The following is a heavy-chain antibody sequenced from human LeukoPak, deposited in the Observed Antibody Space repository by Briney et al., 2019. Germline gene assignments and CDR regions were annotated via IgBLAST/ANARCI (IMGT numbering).Heavy chain of an antibody. D-gene: IGHD1-26*01. Sequence: ASVKVSCKASGYTFTGYYMHWVRQAPGQGLEWMGWINPNSGGTNYAQKFQGRVTMTRDTSISTAYMELSRLRSDDTAVYYCASLSGSYYSDAFDIWGQGTMVTVSS. CDR1: GYTFTGYY. CDR3: ASLSGSYYSDAFDI. V-gene: IGHV1-2*02. J-gene: IGHJ3*02. CDR2: INPNSGGT.